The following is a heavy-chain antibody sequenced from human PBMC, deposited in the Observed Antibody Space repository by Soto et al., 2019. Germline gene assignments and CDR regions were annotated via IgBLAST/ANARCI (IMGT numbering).Heavy chain of an antibody. CDR1: GGTFSSYA. D-gene: IGHD6-13*01. CDR2: IIPIFGTA. J-gene: IGHJ6*02. V-gene: IGHV1-69*13. Sequence: SVKVSCKASGGTFSSYAISWVRQAPGQGLEWMGGIIPIFGTANYAQKFQGRVTITADESTSTAYMELSSLRSEDTAVYYCARGLIAAAGTDYYYGMDVWGQGTTVTGSS. CDR3: ARGLIAAAGTDYYYGMDV.